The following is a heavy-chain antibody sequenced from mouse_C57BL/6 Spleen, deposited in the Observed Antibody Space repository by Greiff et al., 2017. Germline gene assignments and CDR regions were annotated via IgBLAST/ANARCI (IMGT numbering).Heavy chain of an antibody. J-gene: IGHJ2*01. CDR1: GFTFSSYA. CDR3: ARGGAPFDY. Sequence: EVMLVESGGGLVKPGGSLKLSCAASGFTFSSYAMSWVRQTPEKRLEWVATISDGGSYTYYPDNVKGRFTISRDNAKNNLDLHMSHLKSEDTAMYYCARGGAPFDYWGQGTTLTVAS. V-gene: IGHV5-4*03. CDR2: ISDGGSYT.